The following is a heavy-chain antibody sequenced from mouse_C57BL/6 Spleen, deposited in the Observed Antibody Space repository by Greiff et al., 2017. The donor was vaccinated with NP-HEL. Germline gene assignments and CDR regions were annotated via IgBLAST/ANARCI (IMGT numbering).Heavy chain of an antibody. J-gene: IGHJ3*01. V-gene: IGHV1-4*01. CDR3: ARSGYDGWFAY. D-gene: IGHD2-3*01. CDR1: GYTFTSYT. CDR2: INPSSGYT. Sequence: VQLQQSGAELARPGASVKMSCKASGYTFTSYTMHWVKQRPGQGLEWIGYINPSSGYTKYNQKFKDKATLTADKSSSTAYMQLSSLTSEDSAVYYCARSGYDGWFAYWGQGTLVTVSA.